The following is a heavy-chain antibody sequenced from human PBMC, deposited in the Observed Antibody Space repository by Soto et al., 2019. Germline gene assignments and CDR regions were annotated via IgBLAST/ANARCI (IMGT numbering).Heavy chain of an antibody. CDR1: GVTFDDYA. V-gene: IGHV3-9*01. D-gene: IGHD6-13*01. CDR2: ITWNSGYI. J-gene: IGHJ4*02. Sequence: ALKLSCAASGVTFDDYAMHWVRQAPGKGLEWVSYITWNSGYIGYADSVKGRFTISRDNANNSLYLQMNSLKPEDTAFYYCAKALYGSSSSPIDYWGQGTLVTVSS. CDR3: AKALYGSSSSPIDY.